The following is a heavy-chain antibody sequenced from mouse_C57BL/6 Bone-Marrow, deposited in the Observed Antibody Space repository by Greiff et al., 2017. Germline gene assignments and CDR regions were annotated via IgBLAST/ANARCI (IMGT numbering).Heavy chain of an antibody. CDR3: AKSYYGSSLYY. Sequence: VQLKQSGPELVKPGASVKISCKASGYSFTGYYMHWVKQSHGNILDWIGYIYPYNGVSSYNQKFKGKATLTVAKSSSTAYMELRSLTSEDTAVYYCAKSYYGSSLYYWGQGTTRTVSS. V-gene: IGHV1-31*01. J-gene: IGHJ2*01. D-gene: IGHD1-1*01. CDR2: IYPYNGVS. CDR1: GYSFTGYY.